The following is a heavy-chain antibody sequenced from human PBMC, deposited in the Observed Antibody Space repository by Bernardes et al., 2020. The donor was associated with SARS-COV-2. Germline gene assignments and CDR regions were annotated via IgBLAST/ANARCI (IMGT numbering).Heavy chain of an antibody. CDR2: IRSSSSAI. V-gene: IGHV3-48*02. J-gene: IGHJ4*02. D-gene: IGHD3-22*01. CDR3: ARVVENNSAYYSTPLDS. Sequence: GGSLRLSCVASGFTFSSYSMNWVRQAPGKGLEWVSYIRSSSSAIYYAESVKGRFIISRDNAKNSLYLQMNSLRDDDTAVYYCARVVENNSAYYSTPLDSWGQGTLVTDSS. CDR1: GFTFSSYS.